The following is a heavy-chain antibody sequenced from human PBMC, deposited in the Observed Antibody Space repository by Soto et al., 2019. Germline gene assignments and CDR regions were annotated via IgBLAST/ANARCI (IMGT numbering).Heavy chain of an antibody. CDR2: MYPGDSDT. V-gene: IGHV5-51*01. J-gene: IGHJ4*01. CDR3: ARLPRDCNKTSCYYADH. CDR1: GYDFNTNW. Sequence: GESLKISCRGSGYDFNTNWFGWVRQLPGKGLEWVGIMYPGDSDTRYNPSLQGHVTLSADVTVSTAFLQWRSLKTSDTGMFFCARLPRDCNKTSCYYADHWGHGTQVTVSS. D-gene: IGHD2-2*01.